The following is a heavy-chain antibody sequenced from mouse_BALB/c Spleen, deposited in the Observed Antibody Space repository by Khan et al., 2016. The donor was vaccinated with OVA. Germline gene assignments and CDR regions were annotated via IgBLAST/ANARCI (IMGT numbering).Heavy chain of an antibody. Sequence: QVQLKESGPGLVAPSQSLSITCTISEFSLTSYGIHWVRQPPGKGLEWLVVIWSDGSTIYNSTLKSRLSITKDNSRSQVFLKMNSVQTDDTAMYYCARQPYYHYYALDFWGEGTSVTVSS. J-gene: IGHJ4*01. D-gene: IGHD2-10*01. CDR1: EFSLTSYG. CDR2: IWSDGST. CDR3: ARQPYYHYYALDF. V-gene: IGHV2-6-1*01.